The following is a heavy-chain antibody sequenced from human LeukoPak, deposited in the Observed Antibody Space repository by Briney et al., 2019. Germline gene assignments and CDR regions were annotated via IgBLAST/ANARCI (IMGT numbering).Heavy chain of an antibody. V-gene: IGHV3-7*01. D-gene: IGHD6-13*01. CDR2: IKQDGSEK. CDR1: GFTFSSYW. J-gene: IGHJ4*02. CDR3: AREGGAADIDY. Sequence: AGGSLRLSCAASGFTFSSYWMSWVRQAPGKGLEWVANIKQDGSEKYYVDSVKGRFTISKDNAKNSLYLQMNSLRAEDTAVYYCAREGGAADIDYWGQGTLVTVSS.